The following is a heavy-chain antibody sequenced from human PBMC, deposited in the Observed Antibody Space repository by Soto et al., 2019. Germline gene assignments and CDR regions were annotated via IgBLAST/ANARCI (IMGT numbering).Heavy chain of an antibody. CDR3: ARVGPYSSGWYDNWFDP. V-gene: IGHV4-59*08. Sequence: SETLSLTCTVSGGSISSYYWSWIRQPPGKGLEWIGYIYYSGSTNYNPSLKSRVTISVDTSKNQFSLKLSSVTAADTAVYYCARVGPYSSGWYDNWFDPWGQGTLVTVS. CDR2: IYYSGST. D-gene: IGHD6-19*01. CDR1: GGSISSYY. J-gene: IGHJ5*02.